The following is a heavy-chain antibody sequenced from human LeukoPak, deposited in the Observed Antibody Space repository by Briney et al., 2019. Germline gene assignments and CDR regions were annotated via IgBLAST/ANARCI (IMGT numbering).Heavy chain of an antibody. Sequence: ASVKVSCKASSHTFTNYGLNWVRQAPGQALEWMGWINGDNGNTNYAQRLQGRLTVTADTSTSTAYMELRSLRVNDTAVYYCARWLGVGYYGAGSYPDSWGQGTLVIVSA. D-gene: IGHD3-10*01. V-gene: IGHV1-18*01. CDR3: ARWLGVGYYGAGSYPDS. CDR2: INGDNGNT. J-gene: IGHJ5*01. CDR1: SHTFTNYG.